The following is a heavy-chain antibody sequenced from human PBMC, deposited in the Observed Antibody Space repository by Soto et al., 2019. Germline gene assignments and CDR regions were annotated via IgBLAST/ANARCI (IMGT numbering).Heavy chain of an antibody. Sequence: QVQLVQSGAEVREPGASVKVSCKASGYSFTSLDINWVRQTTGQGIERMGRMQPSSGSTGYAQKFQGRVTRTRDTSINTAYMELSSLTSYDTAFYFCARGVTAGVDYWGQGTLVNVSS. CDR2: MQPSSGST. J-gene: IGHJ4*02. V-gene: IGHV1-8*01. D-gene: IGHD1-26*01. CDR1: GYSFTSLD. CDR3: ARGVTAGVDY.